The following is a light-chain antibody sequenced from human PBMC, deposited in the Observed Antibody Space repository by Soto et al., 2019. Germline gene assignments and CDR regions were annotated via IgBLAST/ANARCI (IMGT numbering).Light chain of an antibody. CDR3: QQRSNWPKA. V-gene: IGKV3-11*01. CDR1: QSVSTY. Sequence: EVVLTQSPATLSLSPGARATLSCSASQSVSTYFAWYHQKPGQAPRLLIYNASNRAPVIPARFSGIGSGTDSTLTIRRLEPVDLAVYCCQQRSNWPKAFGQGTKLEIK. J-gene: IGKJ2*01. CDR2: NAS.